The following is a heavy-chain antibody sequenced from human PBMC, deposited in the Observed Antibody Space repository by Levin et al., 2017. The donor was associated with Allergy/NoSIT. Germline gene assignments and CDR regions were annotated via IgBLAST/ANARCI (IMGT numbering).Heavy chain of an antibody. Sequence: GGSLRLSCAASGFTFSSYAMSWVRQAPGKGLEWVSAISGSGGSTYYADSVKGRFTISRDNSKNTLYLQMNSLRAEDTAVYYCAKEYYYDSSGHHAFDIWGQGTMVTVSS. CDR2: ISGSGGST. V-gene: IGHV3-23*01. J-gene: IGHJ3*02. D-gene: IGHD3-22*01. CDR1: GFTFSSYA. CDR3: AKEYYYDSSGHHAFDI.